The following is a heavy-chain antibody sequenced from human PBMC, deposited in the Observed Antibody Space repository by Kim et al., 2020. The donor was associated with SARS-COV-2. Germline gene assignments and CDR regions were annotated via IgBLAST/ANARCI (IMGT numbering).Heavy chain of an antibody. D-gene: IGHD3-3*01. Sequence: SETLSLTCIVSGGSINGYYWTWIRQPPGRGLEWIGYVYSTGSTNYNPSLESRVSISLGTSKQQFSLRLTSVTASDTAVYFCARQTSHYDFDYWGQGTLVT. CDR3: ARQTSHYDFDY. V-gene: IGHV4-59*08. CDR2: VYSTGST. J-gene: IGHJ4*02. CDR1: GGSINGYY.